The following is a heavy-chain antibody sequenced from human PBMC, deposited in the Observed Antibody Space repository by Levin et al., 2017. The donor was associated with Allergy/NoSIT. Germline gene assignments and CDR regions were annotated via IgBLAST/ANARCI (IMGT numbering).Heavy chain of an antibody. V-gene: IGHV5-51*01. CDR1: GYSFTSYW. J-gene: IGHJ2*01. Sequence: LGESLKISCQGSGYSFTSYWIGWVRQMPGKGLEWMGIIYPGDSDTRYSPSFQGQVTISADKSISTAYLQWSSLKASDTAMYYCARVVVGDYAYNWYFDLWGRGTLVTVSS. CDR3: ARVVVGDYAYNWYFDL. CDR2: IYPGDSDT. D-gene: IGHD4-17*01.